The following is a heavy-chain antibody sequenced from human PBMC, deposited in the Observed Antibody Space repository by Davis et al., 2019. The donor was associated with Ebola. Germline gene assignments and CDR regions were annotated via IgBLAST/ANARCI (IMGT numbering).Heavy chain of an antibody. Sequence: MPSETLSLTCTVSGGSISRYYWRWIRQPPGKGLEWIGYIYYSGSTNYNPSLKSRVTISVDTSKNQFSLKLSSVTAADTAVYYCARCSTTGTTGVDYWGQGTMVTVSS. J-gene: IGHJ4*02. CDR1: GGSISRYY. CDR2: IYYSGST. D-gene: IGHD1-1*01. V-gene: IGHV4-59*08. CDR3: ARCSTTGTTGVDY.